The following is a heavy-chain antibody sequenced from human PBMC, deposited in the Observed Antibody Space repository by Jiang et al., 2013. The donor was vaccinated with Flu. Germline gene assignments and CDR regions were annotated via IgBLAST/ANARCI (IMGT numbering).Heavy chain of an antibody. CDR1: GFTFSSYW. V-gene: IGHV3-74*01. CDR2: INSDGSST. Sequence: VQLVESGGGLVQPGGSLRLSCAASGFTFSSYWMHWVRQAPGKGLVWVSRINSDGSSTSYADSVKGRFTISRDNAKNTLYLQMNSLRAEDTAVYYCARDTRSHSYYDILTGYRFDAFDIWGPRGQWSPSLQ. D-gene: IGHD3-9*01. J-gene: IGHJ3*02. CDR3: ARDTRSHSYYDILTGYRFDAFDI.